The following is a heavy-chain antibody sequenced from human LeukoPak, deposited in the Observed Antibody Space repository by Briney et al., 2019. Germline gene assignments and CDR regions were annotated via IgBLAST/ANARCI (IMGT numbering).Heavy chain of an antibody. Sequence: SETLSLTCTVSGYSISSGYYWGWIRQPPGKGLEWIGSIYHTGNTYYNPSLKSRVTISVDTSKNQFSLKLTSVTAADTAVYYCAGGVGGLVIDYWGQGTLVTVSS. V-gene: IGHV4-38-2*02. J-gene: IGHJ4*02. CDR2: IYHTGNT. CDR1: GYSISSGYY. CDR3: AGGVGGLVIDY. D-gene: IGHD1-26*01.